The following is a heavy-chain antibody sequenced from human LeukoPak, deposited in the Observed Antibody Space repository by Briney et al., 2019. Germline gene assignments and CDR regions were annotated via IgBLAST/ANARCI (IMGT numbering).Heavy chain of an antibody. V-gene: IGHV1-18*01. D-gene: IGHD5-24*01. Sequence: ASVKVSCKASGYTFTSYGISWVRQAPGQGLEWMGWISAYNGNTNYAQKLQGRVTMTTDTSTSTAYMELRSLRSDDTAVYYCAREGRLQRWLQWGYFDYWGQGTLVTVSS. CDR3: AREGRLQRWLQWGYFDY. J-gene: IGHJ4*02. CDR1: GYTFTSYG. CDR2: ISAYNGNT.